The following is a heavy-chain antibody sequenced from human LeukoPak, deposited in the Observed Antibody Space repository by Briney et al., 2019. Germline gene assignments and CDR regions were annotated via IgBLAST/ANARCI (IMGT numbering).Heavy chain of an antibody. CDR2: ISRTSKSI. D-gene: IGHD6-19*01. J-gene: IGHJ4*02. Sequence: GGSLRLSCEASGFAFGDSSMTWVRQAPGRGLEWVSSISRTSKSIYYADSMKGRFTIPRDNAKSSLYLQMSDLRAEDTAIYYCARGGRIVTVAGPYLVSWGLGTRVTVSS. V-gene: IGHV3-21*01. CDR3: ARGGRIVTVAGPYLVS. CDR1: GFAFGDSS.